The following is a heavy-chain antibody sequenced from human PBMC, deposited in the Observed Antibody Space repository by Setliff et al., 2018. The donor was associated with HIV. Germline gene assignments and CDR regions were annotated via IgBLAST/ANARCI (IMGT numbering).Heavy chain of an antibody. J-gene: IGHJ4*02. V-gene: IGHV3-30*04. Sequence: GGSLRLSCAASGFTFNSYAMHWVRQAPGKGLQWVSVISYDGNNKKYADSVKGRFTISRDNAKNSLYLQMNSLRAEDTALYYCARGGYGSGTYHFGYWGQGTLVTVSS. CDR3: ARGGYGSGTYHFGY. CDR1: GFTFNSYA. D-gene: IGHD3-10*01. CDR2: ISYDGNNK.